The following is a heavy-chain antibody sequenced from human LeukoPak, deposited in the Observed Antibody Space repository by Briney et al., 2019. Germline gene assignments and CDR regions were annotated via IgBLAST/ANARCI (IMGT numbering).Heavy chain of an antibody. Sequence: PWASVKVSCKASGYTFTSYAMHWVRQAPGQRLEWMGWINAGNGNTKYSQKFQGRVTITRDTSASTAYMELSSLRSEDTAVYYCARNYNYDSSGYDYWGQGTLVTVSS. J-gene: IGHJ4*02. V-gene: IGHV1-3*01. CDR1: GYTFTSYA. CDR2: INAGNGNT. CDR3: ARNYNYDSSGYDY. D-gene: IGHD3-22*01.